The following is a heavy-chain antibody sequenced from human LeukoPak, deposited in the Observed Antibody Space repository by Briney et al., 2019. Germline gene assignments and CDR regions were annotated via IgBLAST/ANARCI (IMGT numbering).Heavy chain of an antibody. Sequence: ASVKVSCKASGYTFTGYYMHWVRQAPGQGLEWMGWINPNSGGTNYAQKFQGRVTITADKSTSTAYMELSSLRSEDAAVYYCARDVSWGQGTLVTVSS. CDR1: GYTFTGYY. V-gene: IGHV1-2*02. J-gene: IGHJ4*02. CDR2: INPNSGGT. CDR3: ARDVS.